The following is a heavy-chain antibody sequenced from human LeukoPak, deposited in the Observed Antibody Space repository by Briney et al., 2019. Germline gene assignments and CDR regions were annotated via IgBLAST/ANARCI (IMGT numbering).Heavy chain of an antibody. D-gene: IGHD6-13*01. CDR1: GGSISSYY. CDR3: ARYNSSNWYVADY. J-gene: IGHJ4*02. Sequence: SETLSLTCTVSGGSISSYYWTRIRQPPGKGLEWIGYIYYSGSTNYNPSLKSRVTISVDTSKNQFSLNLSSVTAADTAVYYCARYNSSNWYVADYWGQGTLVTVSS. CDR2: IYYSGST. V-gene: IGHV4-59*01.